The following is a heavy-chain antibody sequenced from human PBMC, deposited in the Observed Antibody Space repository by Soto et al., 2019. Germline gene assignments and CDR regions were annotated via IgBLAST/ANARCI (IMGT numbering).Heavy chain of an antibody. CDR2: INPSGGTT. CDR1: EYSFTTYY. CDR3: ARGNLGRRTPAFGVDDAFDI. D-gene: IGHD3-3*01. Sequence: ASVKVSCKASEYSFTTYYVHWVRQAPGQGLEWMGIINPSGGTTTYAQRFRGRVTVTRDTSTSTVHMEVSSLRSEDTAVYYCARGNLGRRTPAFGVDDAFDIWGQGTMVT. V-gene: IGHV1-46*01. J-gene: IGHJ3*02.